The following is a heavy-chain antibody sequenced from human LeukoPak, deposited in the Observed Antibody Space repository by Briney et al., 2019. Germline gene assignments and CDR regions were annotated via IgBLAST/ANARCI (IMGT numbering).Heavy chain of an antibody. CDR2: ISGSGGST. Sequence: PGGSLRLSCAASGFTFSSYAMSWVRQAPGKGLEWVSGISGSGGSTYYADSVQGRFTISRGNSKNTLYLQMNSLRAKDTAVYYCAKAHAGWLDDKPIPETYWGQGTLVTVSS. D-gene: IGHD5-12*01. V-gene: IGHV3-23*01. CDR1: GFTFSSYA. J-gene: IGHJ4*02. CDR3: AKAHAGWLDDKPIPETY.